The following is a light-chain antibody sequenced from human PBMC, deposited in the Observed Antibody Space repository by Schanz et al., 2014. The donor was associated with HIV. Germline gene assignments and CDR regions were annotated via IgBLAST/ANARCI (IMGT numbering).Light chain of an antibody. J-gene: IGKJ2*01. V-gene: IGKV1-9*01. CDR1: QGFGSY. CDR2: QAS. Sequence: DIQLTQSPSFLSASVGDRITITCRASQGFGSYLAWYQQKPGKAPNLLIYQASTLETGVPSRFSASGSGTEFTLTISNLQPDDFATYYCQQSDTFPYTFGQGTKLEIK. CDR3: QQSDTFPYT.